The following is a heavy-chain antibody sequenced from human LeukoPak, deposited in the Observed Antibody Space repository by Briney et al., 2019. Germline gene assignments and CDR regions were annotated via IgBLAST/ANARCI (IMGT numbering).Heavy chain of an antibody. CDR2: IVVGSGNT. CDR1: GFTFTISA. J-gene: IGHJ6*02. Sequence: GTSVKVSCKASGFTFTISAMQRVRQARGQRLEWIGWIVVGSGNTNYAQKFQERVTITRDMSTSTAYMELSSLRSEDTAVYYCAADPYGDYGMDVWGQGTTVTVSS. V-gene: IGHV1-58*02. D-gene: IGHD4-17*01. CDR3: AADPYGDYGMDV.